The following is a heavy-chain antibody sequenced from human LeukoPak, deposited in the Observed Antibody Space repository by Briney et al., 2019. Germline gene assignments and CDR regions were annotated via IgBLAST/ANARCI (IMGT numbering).Heavy chain of an antibody. Sequence: GGPLRLSCAASGFLFSSYWMGWVRQAPGKGLEWVASIKRDGSERYYEDSVKGRFTISRDNAQNSLYLQMNSLREEDTAVYYCARDKEAAVDFWSGYYPLWGQGTLVTVSS. J-gene: IGHJ4*02. CDR1: GFLFSSYW. CDR2: IKRDGSER. V-gene: IGHV3-7*01. CDR3: ARDKEAAVDFWSGYYPL. D-gene: IGHD3-3*01.